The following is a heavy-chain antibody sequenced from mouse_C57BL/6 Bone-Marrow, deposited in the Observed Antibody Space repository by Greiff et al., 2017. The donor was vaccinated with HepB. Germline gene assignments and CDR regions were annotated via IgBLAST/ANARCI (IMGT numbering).Heavy chain of an antibody. CDR1: GFTFSDYY. Sequence: EVQLVESGGGLVQPGGSLKLSCAASGFTFSDYYMYWVRQTPEKRLEWVAYISNGGGSTYYPDTVKGRFTISRDNAKNTLYLQMSRLKSEDTAMYYCARQLRPLDYAMDYWGQGTSVTVSS. CDR3: ARQLRPLDYAMDY. V-gene: IGHV5-12*01. D-gene: IGHD3-2*02. CDR2: ISNGGGST. J-gene: IGHJ4*01.